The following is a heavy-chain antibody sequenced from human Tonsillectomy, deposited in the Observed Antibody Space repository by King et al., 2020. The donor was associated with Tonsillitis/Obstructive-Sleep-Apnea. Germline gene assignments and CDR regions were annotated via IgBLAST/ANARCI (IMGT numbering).Heavy chain of an antibody. CDR2: IYYSGST. Sequence: QLQESGPGLVKPSETLSLTCTVADASISSSSYYWGWIRQPPGEGLEWIGSIYYSGSTYYNPSLKSRVTISVDTSKNQFSLKLSSVTAADTAVYYCARRAWYYYYMDVWGKGTTVTVSS. J-gene: IGHJ6*03. CDR1: DASISSSSYY. CDR3: ARRAWYYYYMDV. V-gene: IGHV4-39*01.